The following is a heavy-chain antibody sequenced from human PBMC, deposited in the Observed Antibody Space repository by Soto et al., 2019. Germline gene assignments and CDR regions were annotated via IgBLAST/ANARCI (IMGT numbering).Heavy chain of an antibody. CDR2: IKQDGGEQ. D-gene: IGHD3-16*01. V-gene: IGHV3-7*03. CDR1: GFPFGDFW. Sequence: GHLEESGGGLVQPGGSLRLSCVASGFPFGDFWMTWVRQSPGSGLEWVANIKQDGGEQHYSDSVKGRFTISRDNADNSLHLQMNSLRAEDTAVYYCARSGGGFIYACPLWVWGQGTLVTVAS. CDR3: ARSGGGFIYACPLWV. J-gene: IGHJ1*01.